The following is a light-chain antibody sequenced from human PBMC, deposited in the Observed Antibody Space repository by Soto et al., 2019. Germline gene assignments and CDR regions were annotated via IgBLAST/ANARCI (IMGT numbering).Light chain of an antibody. CDR1: QSVSSSN. Sequence: EIVLTQSPVTLSLSPGERATLSCRASQSVSSSNLDWYQQKTGQAPRLLIYGTSSRATGIPDRFSGSGSGTVFTLTISRLEPAEFAVYYCQQYGTSPPYTFGQGTKLEIK. CDR2: GTS. J-gene: IGKJ2*01. CDR3: QQYGTSPPYT. V-gene: IGKV3-20*01.